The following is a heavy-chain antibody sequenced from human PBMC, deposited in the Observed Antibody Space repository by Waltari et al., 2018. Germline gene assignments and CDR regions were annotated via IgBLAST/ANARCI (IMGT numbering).Heavy chain of an antibody. V-gene: IGHV3-23*01. D-gene: IGHD2-8*02. J-gene: IGHJ6*02. Sequence: EEQMLESGGGLVQPGGSLRLSCTGSGFTFSTFAMHWVRQVPGKGLEGVSTISSSGADTYDADSVKDRFTISRDNSAETFYLEMNNLRVGDTAMYYCAKSQRRPLVLYGLDVWGQGTAVTVSS. CDR1: GFTFSTFA. CDR2: ISSSGADT. CDR3: AKSQRRPLVLYGLDV.